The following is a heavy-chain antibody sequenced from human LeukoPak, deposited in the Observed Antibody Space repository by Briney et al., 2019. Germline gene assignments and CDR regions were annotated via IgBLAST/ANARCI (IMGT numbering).Heavy chain of an antibody. CDR3: ARRPTMIVVDV. V-gene: IGHV4-34*01. Sequence: SETLSLTCAVSGGSFSGYYWSWIRQPPGKGLEWIGEINHSGSTNYNPSLKSGVTISVDTSKNQFSLKLSSVTAADTAVYYCARRPTMIVVDVWGQGTLVTVSS. CDR1: GGSFSGYY. D-gene: IGHD3-22*01. CDR2: INHSGST. J-gene: IGHJ4*02.